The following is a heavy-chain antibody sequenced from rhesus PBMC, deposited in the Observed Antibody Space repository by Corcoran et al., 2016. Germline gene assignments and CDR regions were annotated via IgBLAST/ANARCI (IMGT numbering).Heavy chain of an antibody. CDR3: ARDRCRGSWGL. V-gene: IGHV4-169*02. J-gene: IGHJ4*01. CDR1: GGSISSSY. CDR2: IYGSGSSP. D-gene: IGHD6-25*01. Sequence: QLQLQESGPGLVKPSETLSLTCAVSGGSISSSYWSWIRQAPGKGLEWIGYIYGSGSSPNYNPSLKSRVTLSVDTSKNQLSRKLSSVTAADTAVYYGARDRCRGSWGLGGQGVLVTVSS.